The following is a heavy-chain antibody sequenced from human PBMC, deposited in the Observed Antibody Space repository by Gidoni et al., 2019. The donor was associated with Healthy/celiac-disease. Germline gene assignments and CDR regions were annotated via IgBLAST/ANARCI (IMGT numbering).Heavy chain of an antibody. V-gene: IGHV3-15*07. CDR3: SMITFGGVIGPQDY. Sequence: EVQLVESGGGLVKPGGSLRLSCAASGFTFSNAWMKWVRQAPGKGLEWVGRSKSKTYGGTTDYAAPVKGRFTISRDDSKNTLDLQMNSLKTEDTAVYYCSMITFGGVIGPQDYWGQGTLVTVSS. J-gene: IGHJ4*02. CDR1: GFTFSNAW. D-gene: IGHD3-16*02. CDR2: SKSKTYGGTT.